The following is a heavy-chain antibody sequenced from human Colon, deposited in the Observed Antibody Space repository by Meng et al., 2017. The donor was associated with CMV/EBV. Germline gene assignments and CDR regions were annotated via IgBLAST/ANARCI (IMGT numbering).Heavy chain of an antibody. CDR2: IGSNGGST. V-gene: IGHV3-23*01. Sequence: SGLPLHDRSVGWVRQAPGKGMEWVSGIGSNGGSTDYVDSVRGRFTISRDDSKNTLYLHMKSLRPEDTAIYYCAIRLGTGIAVAGSLGYWGQGTLVTVSS. CDR1: GLPLHDRS. CDR3: AIRLGTGIAVAGSLGY. D-gene: IGHD6-19*01. J-gene: IGHJ4*02.